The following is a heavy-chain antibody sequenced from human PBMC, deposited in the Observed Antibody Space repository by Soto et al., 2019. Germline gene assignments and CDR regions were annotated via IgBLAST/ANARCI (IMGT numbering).Heavy chain of an antibody. J-gene: IGHJ3*02. CDR3: ARALPSLRYFDWLLSTPDAFDI. V-gene: IGHV1-3*01. CDR1: GYTFTSYA. CDR2: INAGNGNT. D-gene: IGHD3-9*01. Sequence: ASVKVSCKASGYTFTSYAMHWVRQAPGQRLEWMGWINAGNGNTNYAQKLQGRVTMTTDTSTSTAYMELRSLRSDDTAVYYCARALPSLRYFDWLLSTPDAFDIWGQGTMVTVSS.